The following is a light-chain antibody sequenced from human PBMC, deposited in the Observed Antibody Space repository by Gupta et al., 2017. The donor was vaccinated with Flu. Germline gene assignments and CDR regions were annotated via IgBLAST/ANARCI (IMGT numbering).Light chain of an antibody. J-gene: IGKJ4*01. Sequence: DIQLTQSPSFLSASVGDRVTITCRANQDIDNYLNWFQHKPGKAPDLLIYNTCYLETGVSSRFSGNGSGTDFTFTISSLQPKDVATYFCQQEVNLPIAFGGGTKIEIK. CDR1: QDIDNY. CDR2: NTC. CDR3: QQEVNLPIA. V-gene: IGKV1-33*01.